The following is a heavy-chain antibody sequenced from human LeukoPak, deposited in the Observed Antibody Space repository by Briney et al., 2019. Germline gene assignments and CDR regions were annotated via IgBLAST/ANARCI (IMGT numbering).Heavy chain of an antibody. V-gene: IGHV4-34*01. Sequence: KPSETLSLTCAVYGGSFSGYYWSWIRQPPGKGLEWIGEINHSGSTNYNPSLKSRVTISVDTSKNQFSLKLSSVTAADTAVYYCASRRRDGYNSPPDYRGQGTLVTVSS. CDR1: GGSFSGYY. J-gene: IGHJ4*02. D-gene: IGHD5-24*01. CDR2: INHSGST. CDR3: ASRRRDGYNSPPDY.